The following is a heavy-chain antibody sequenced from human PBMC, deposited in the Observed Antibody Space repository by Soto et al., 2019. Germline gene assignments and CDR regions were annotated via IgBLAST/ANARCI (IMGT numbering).Heavy chain of an antibody. Sequence: QITLKESGPTLVKPTQTLTLTCTFSGFSHSTSGVGVGWIRQPPGKALEWLALIYWDDDKRYSPSLKSRLTITKDTSKNHVVLTMTNMDPVDTATYYCAHRPSYCSGGSCYSGFDYWGQGTLVTVSS. CDR1: GFSHSTSGVG. CDR2: IYWDDDK. CDR3: AHRPSYCSGGSCYSGFDY. J-gene: IGHJ4*02. V-gene: IGHV2-5*02. D-gene: IGHD2-15*01.